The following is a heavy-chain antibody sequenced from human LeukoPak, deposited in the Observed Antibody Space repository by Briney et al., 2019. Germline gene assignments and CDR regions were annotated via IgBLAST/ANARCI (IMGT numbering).Heavy chain of an antibody. CDR3: ARLIPAAIPRSAFDI. Sequence: GESLKISCKGSGHSFTSYWIGWVRQMPGKGLEWMGIIYPGDSDTRYSPSFQGQVTISADKSISTAYLQWSSLKASDTAMYYCARLIPAAIPRSAFDIWGQGTMVTVSS. CDR2: IYPGDSDT. D-gene: IGHD2-2*02. V-gene: IGHV5-51*01. J-gene: IGHJ3*02. CDR1: GHSFTSYW.